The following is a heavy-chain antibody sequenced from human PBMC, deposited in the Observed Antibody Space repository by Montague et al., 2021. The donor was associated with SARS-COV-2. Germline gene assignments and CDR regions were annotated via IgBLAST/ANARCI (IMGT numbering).Heavy chain of an antibody. CDR3: ARPLVRGVPKAFDI. D-gene: IGHD3-10*01. CDR1: GRSITRSYY. J-gene: IGHJ3*02. V-gene: IGHV4-39*01. Sequence: SETLSLTCTVSGRSITRSYYCGCSRQPPGKGLVWVGNIYYSGTTFINPSPESRVTISVDASKNQFSLHLAFVTAADTAVYYCARPLVRGVPKAFDIRGQGTLVIVSS. CDR2: IYYSGTT.